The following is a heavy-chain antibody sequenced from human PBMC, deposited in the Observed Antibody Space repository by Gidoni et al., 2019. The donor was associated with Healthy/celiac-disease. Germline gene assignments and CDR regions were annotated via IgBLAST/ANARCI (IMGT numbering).Heavy chain of an antibody. V-gene: IGHV3-48*01. CDR1: GFTFSSYS. J-gene: IGHJ5*02. Sequence: EVQLVESGGGLVQPGGSLRLSCAASGFTFSSYSMTWVRQAPGKGLEWVSYISSSSSTIYYADSVKGRFTISRDNAKNSLYLQMNSLRAEDTAVYYCARDPTPYCSGGSCPPRGLLLWFDPWGQGTLVTVSS. CDR2: ISSSSSTI. D-gene: IGHD2-15*01. CDR3: ARDPTPYCSGGSCPPRGLLLWFDP.